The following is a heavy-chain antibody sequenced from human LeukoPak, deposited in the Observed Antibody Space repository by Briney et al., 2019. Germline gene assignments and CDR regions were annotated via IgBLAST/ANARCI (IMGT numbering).Heavy chain of an antibody. Sequence: GGSLRLSCAASGFTFSSYEMNWVRQAPGKGLEWVANIKQDGSEKYYVDSVKGRFTISRDNAKNSLYLQMNSLRAEDTAVYYCASYLRGYFDYWGQGTLVTVSS. J-gene: IGHJ4*02. CDR1: GFTFSSYE. CDR2: IKQDGSEK. V-gene: IGHV3-7*01. D-gene: IGHD5/OR15-5a*01. CDR3: ASYLRGYFDY.